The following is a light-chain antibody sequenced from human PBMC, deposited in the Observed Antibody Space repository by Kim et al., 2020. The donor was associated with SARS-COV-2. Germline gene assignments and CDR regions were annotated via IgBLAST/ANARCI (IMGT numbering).Light chain of an antibody. CDR1: SSNIWNNS. CDR2: DND. CDR3: GTWDSSLSGYV. V-gene: IGLV1-51*01. J-gene: IGLJ1*01. Sequence: GQKVNITCSASSSNIWNNSVSCYQQLPGTAPKLLIYDNDKRPSGIPDRFSGSKSGTSATLGITGLQTGDEADYYCGTWDSSLSGYVFGTGTKVTVL.